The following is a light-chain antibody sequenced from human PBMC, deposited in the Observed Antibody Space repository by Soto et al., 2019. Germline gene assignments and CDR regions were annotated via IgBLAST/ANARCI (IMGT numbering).Light chain of an antibody. J-gene: IGLJ3*02. CDR1: SCSVSTNYY. CDR2: STD. Sequence: QAVVTQEPSFSVSPGGTVTLTCGLSSCSVSTNYYPSWYQQTPGQSPRTLIYSTDIRSSGVPDRFSGSILGNKAALTITGAQADDESGYFCVLYMGSGIPPVFGGGTKLTVL. CDR3: VLYMGSGIPPV. V-gene: IGLV8-61*01.